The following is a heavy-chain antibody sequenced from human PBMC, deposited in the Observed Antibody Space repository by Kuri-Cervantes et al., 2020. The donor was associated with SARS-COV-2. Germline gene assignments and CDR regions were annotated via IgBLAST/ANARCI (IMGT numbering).Heavy chain of an antibody. CDR2: ISSSSSYI. Sequence: GESLKISCAASGFTFSSYSMNWVRQAPGKGLEWVSSISSSSSYIYYADSVKGRFTLSRDNAKNMLFLQMNSLRAEDTAVYYRVRDGDHWNFDYWGQGTLVTVSS. CDR3: VRDGDHWNFDY. CDR1: GFTFSSYS. J-gene: IGHJ4*02. D-gene: IGHD1-1*01. V-gene: IGHV3-21*01.